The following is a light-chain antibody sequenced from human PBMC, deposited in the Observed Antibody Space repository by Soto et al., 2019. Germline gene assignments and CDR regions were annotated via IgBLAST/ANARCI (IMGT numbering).Light chain of an antibody. V-gene: IGKV1-5*03. Sequence: DIQMTQSPSTLSASVGDRVTITCRASQSISSWLAWYQQKPGKAPKLLIYKASSLESGVPPRFSGSETGTEFTLTISSLQADDFATYYCQQYNSYSTFGQGTKVEIK. J-gene: IGKJ1*01. CDR1: QSISSW. CDR3: QQYNSYST. CDR2: KAS.